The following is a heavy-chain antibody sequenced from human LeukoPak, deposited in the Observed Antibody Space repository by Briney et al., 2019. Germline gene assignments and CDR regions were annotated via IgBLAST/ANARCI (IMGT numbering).Heavy chain of an antibody. J-gene: IGHJ4*02. CDR2: LSGSGDRT. V-gene: IGHV3-23*01. CDR1: GFTFSSYA. CDR3: ARGGTLVRGGDPFDY. Sequence: GGSLRLSCAASGFTFSSYAMSWVRQSPVKGLEWVSGLSGSGDRTYYTDSVKGRFIISRDNSKNTVYLQMNTLRAEDTALYYCARGGTLVRGGDPFDYWGQGTLVTVSS. D-gene: IGHD3-10*01.